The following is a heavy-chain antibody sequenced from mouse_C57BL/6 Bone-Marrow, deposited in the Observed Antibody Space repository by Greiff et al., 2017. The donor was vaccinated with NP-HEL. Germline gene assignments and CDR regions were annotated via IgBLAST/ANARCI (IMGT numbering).Heavy chain of an antibody. J-gene: IGHJ2*01. V-gene: IGHV1-72*01. CDR1: GYTSTSYL. Sequence: QVQLQQPGAELVKPGASVKLSCKASGYTSTSYLMHWVKQRPGRGLVWIGRIDPNSGGTKYNEKLKSKATLTVDKPASTAYMQLNSLTSEDSAVYYCARYYYGSSSFDYWGQGTTLTVSS. D-gene: IGHD1-1*01. CDR2: IDPNSGGT. CDR3: ARYYYGSSSFDY.